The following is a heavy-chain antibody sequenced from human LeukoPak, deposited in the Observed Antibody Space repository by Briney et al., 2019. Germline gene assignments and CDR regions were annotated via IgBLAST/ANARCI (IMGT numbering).Heavy chain of an antibody. CDR2: IIPIFGTA. V-gene: IGHV1-69*13. D-gene: IGHD6-6*01. Sequence: GASVKVSCKASGYTFTSYGISWVRQAPGQGLEWMGGIIPIFGTANYAQKFQGRVTITADESTSTAYMELSSLRSEDTAVYYCARDYPNPSYSSSPRLDYWGQGTLVTVSS. J-gene: IGHJ4*02. CDR3: ARDYPNPSYSSSPRLDY. CDR1: GYTFTSYG.